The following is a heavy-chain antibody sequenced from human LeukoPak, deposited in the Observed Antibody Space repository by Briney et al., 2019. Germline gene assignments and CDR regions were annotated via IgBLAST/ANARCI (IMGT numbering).Heavy chain of an antibody. D-gene: IGHD3-9*01. Sequence: SETLSLTCTVSGGSISSYYWSWIRQPPGKGQEWIGYIYYSGSTNYNPSLKSRVTISVDTSKNQLSLKLSSVTAADTAVYYCARGVTYYDILTGYYRDEDWFDPWGQGTLVTVSS. V-gene: IGHV4-59*01. CDR2: IYYSGST. CDR1: GGSISSYY. CDR3: ARGVTYYDILTGYYRDEDWFDP. J-gene: IGHJ5*02.